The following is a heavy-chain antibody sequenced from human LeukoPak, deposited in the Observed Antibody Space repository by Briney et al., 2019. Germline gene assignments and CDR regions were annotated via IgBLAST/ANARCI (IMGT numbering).Heavy chain of an antibody. CDR1: GFTFSSYG. J-gene: IGHJ4*02. CDR2: ISYDGSNK. D-gene: IGHD3-9*01. V-gene: IGHV3-30*18. CDR3: ANQRYYDILTGWPRGFDY. Sequence: GRSLRLSCAASGFTFSSYGMHWVRQAPGKGLEWVAVISYDGSNKYYADSVKGRFTISRDNSKNTLYLQMNSLRAEDTAVYYCANQRYYDILTGWPRGFDYWGQGTLVTVSS.